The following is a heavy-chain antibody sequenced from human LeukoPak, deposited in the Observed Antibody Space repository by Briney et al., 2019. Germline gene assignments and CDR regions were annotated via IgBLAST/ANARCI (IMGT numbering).Heavy chain of an antibody. D-gene: IGHD1-26*01. CDR2: IYASGENT. J-gene: IGHJ4*02. CDR3: VRGVRELPY. CDR1: GFTVSSHA. Sequence: GGSLRLSCAASGFTVSSHAMTWARQAPGKGLEWVSGIYASGENTYYADSVKGRFTISRDNSKNTLYLQMNSLRGEDTAVYYCVRGVRELPYWGQGTLVTVSS. V-gene: IGHV3-23*01.